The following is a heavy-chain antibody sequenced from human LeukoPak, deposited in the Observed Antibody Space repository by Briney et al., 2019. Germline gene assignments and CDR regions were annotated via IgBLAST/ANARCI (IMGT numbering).Heavy chain of an antibody. J-gene: IGHJ4*02. CDR2: ISGSGGST. CDR3: ASLDSSGYTDY. D-gene: IGHD3-22*01. Sequence: GGSLRLSCAASGFTFSSYAMSWVRQAPGKGLEWVSAISGSGGSTYHADSVKGRFTISRDNSKNTLYLQMNSLRAEDTAVYYCASLDSSGYTDYWGQGTLVTVSS. CDR1: GFTFSSYA. V-gene: IGHV3-23*01.